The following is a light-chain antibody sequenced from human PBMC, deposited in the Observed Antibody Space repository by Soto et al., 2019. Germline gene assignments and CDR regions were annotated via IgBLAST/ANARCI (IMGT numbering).Light chain of an antibody. J-gene: IGKJ1*01. V-gene: IGKV1-5*03. CDR2: KAS. Sequence: DIRMTQSPSTLSGSVGDRVTITCRASQTISSWLAWYQQKPGKAPKLLIYKASTLESGVPSRFSGSGSGTEFTLTISSLQPDDFETYYCQQYNSYSPTFGQGTKVDIK. CDR1: QTISSW. CDR3: QQYNSYSPT.